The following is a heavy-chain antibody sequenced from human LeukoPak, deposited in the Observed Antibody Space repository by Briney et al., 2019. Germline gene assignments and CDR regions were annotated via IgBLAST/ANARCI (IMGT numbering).Heavy chain of an antibody. CDR1: GVSFSDGRYY. Sequence: PSETLSLTCNVSGVSFSDGRYYWTWLRQHPGQGLEWFIYKYYSGSAKYNPSLKSRLTISIDTSKNQFSLQLSSVTAADTATYYCATPYCSSISCLDVFNVWGPGTRVIVSS. CDR2: KYYSGSA. D-gene: IGHD2-2*01. V-gene: IGHV4-31*03. J-gene: IGHJ3*01. CDR3: ATPYCSSISCLDVFNV.